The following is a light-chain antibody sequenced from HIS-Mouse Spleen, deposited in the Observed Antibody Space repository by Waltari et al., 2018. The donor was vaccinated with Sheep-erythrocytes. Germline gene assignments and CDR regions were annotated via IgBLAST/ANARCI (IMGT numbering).Light chain of an antibody. CDR3: CSYAGSYNHV. CDR1: SSDVGGYNY. CDR2: DVS. Sequence: QSALTQPASVSGSPGQSITISCTGTSSDVGGYNYVSWYQQHPGKAPKLMICDVSKRPSGVPDRFSGSKSGNTASLTISGLQAEDEADYYCCSYAGSYNHVFATGTKVTVL. V-gene: IGLV2-11*01. J-gene: IGLJ1*01.